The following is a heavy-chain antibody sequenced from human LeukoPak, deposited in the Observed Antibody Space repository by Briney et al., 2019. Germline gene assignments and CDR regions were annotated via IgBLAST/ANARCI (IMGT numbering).Heavy chain of an antibody. V-gene: IGHV3-21*01. CDR1: GFTFSNTW. J-gene: IGHJ4*02. CDR2: ISSSSSYI. Sequence: GGSLRLSCAASGFTFSNTWMHWVRQAPGKGLEWVSSISSSSSYIYYADSVKGRFTISRDNAKNSLYLQMNSLRAEDTAVYYCARDNPRFWPCDYWGQGTLVTVSS. CDR3: ARDNPRFWPCDY.